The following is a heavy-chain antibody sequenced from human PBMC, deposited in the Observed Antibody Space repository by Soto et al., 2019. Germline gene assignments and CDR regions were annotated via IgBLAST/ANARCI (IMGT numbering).Heavy chain of an antibody. Sequence: GGSLRLSCVVSGFSFSYSYMTWVRQIPGKGLEWIASISSGAFTISYAAAVKGRFTISRDNGHNSLFLQMDSLRAEDTALYYFARDTTRLEHWGQGTLVTVSS. V-gene: IGHV3-11*01. CDR2: ISSGAFTI. D-gene: IGHD1-1*01. J-gene: IGHJ4*02. CDR1: GFSFSYSY. CDR3: ARDTTRLEH.